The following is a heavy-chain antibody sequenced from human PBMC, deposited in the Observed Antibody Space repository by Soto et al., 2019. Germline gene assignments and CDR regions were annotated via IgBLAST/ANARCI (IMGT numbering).Heavy chain of an antibody. V-gene: IGHV4-59*12. Sequence: SETLSLTCTVSGGSISSYYWTWIRQPPGKGLECIGYMYYGRSTNYNPSLKSRVTLSVDTSTNQCSLTLSSMTAEDTAVYYCTRDLYYFDSSAHYGQNWFDPWGQGTRVTVSS. J-gene: IGHJ5*02. CDR3: TRDLYYFDSSAHYGQNWFDP. CDR1: GGSISSYY. CDR2: MYYGRST. D-gene: IGHD3-22*01.